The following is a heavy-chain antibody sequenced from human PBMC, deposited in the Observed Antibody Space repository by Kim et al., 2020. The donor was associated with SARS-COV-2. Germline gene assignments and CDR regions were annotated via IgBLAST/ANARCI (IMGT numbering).Heavy chain of an antibody. J-gene: IGHJ4*02. Sequence: GGSLRLSCAASGFTFSSYAMHWVRQAPGKGLEWVAVISYDGSNKYYADSVKGRFTISRDNSKNTLYPQMNSLRAEDTAVYYCARALGGSYYAPLDYWGQGTLVTVSS. V-gene: IGHV3-30-3*01. D-gene: IGHD1-26*01. CDR3: ARALGGSYYAPLDY. CDR1: GFTFSSYA. CDR2: ISYDGSNK.